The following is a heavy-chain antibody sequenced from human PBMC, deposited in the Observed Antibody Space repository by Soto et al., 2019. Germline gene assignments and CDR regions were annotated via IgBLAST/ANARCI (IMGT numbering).Heavy chain of an antibody. CDR2: IYSSDTT. V-gene: IGHV3-53*01. D-gene: IGHD3-22*01. J-gene: IGHJ4*02. CDR1: GFTVSSNY. CDR3: ASARGYYDTSGYSGYYFDY. Sequence: GSLRLSCAASGFTVSSNYMTWVRQAPGKGLECVSVIYSSDTTYYADSVKGRFTISRDNSKNTLYLQMNSLRAEDTAVYYCASARGYYDTSGYSGYYFDYWGQGTLVTVSS.